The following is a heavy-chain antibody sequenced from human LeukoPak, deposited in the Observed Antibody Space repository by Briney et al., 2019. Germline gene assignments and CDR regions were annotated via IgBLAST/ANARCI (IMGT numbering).Heavy chain of an antibody. Sequence: PSETLSLTCAVYGGSFSGYYWSWIRQPPGKGLEWIGEINHSGSTNYNPSLKSRVTISVDTSKNQFSLKLSSVTAAGTAVYYCARQGGNIRWFDPWGQGTLVTVSS. J-gene: IGHJ5*02. D-gene: IGHD2/OR15-2a*01. CDR3: ARQGGNIRWFDP. CDR2: INHSGST. V-gene: IGHV4-34*01. CDR1: GGSFSGYY.